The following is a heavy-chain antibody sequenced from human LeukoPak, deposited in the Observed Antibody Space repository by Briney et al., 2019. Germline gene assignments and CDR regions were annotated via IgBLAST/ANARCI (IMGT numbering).Heavy chain of an antibody. J-gene: IGHJ4*02. D-gene: IGHD6-6*01. CDR2: FSYSGDG. CDR3: ARLDAGIAARLSWWYYFDY. V-gene: IGHV4-39*01. Sequence: SETLSLTCAVSGASISSGTYSWGSMRQPPGKGPEWIGSFSYSGDGYYNSSLKSRATISVDTSKNQFSLKLSSVTAADTAVYYCARLDAGIAARLSWWYYFDYWGQGTLVTVSS. CDR1: GASISSGTYS.